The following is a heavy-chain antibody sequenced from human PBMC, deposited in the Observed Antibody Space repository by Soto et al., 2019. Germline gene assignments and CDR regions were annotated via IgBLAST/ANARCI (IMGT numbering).Heavy chain of an antibody. CDR3: AKDLTRQLAYWLDP. V-gene: IGHV1-2*02. J-gene: IGHJ5*02. CDR2: INAHSGGT. D-gene: IGHD6-6*01. Sequence: ASVRVSCKASGFSFTGYYIHWLRQAPGQGLEWMGWINAHSGGTEYAQKFQGRVTLTRDTSIATAYLTLTSLTSDDTALYYCAKDLTRQLAYWLDPWGQGTQVTVAS. CDR1: GFSFTGYY.